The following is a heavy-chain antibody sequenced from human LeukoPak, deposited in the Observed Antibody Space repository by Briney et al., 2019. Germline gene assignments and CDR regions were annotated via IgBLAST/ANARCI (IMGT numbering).Heavy chain of an antibody. CDR2: IYPGDSDT. V-gene: IGHV5-51*03. CDR3: ARQDDFWTGLNY. J-gene: IGHJ4*02. CDR1: GYSFTSHW. D-gene: IGHD3/OR15-3a*01. Sequence: PGESLKISCRASGYSFTSHWIAWVRQMPGKGLEWMGIIYPGDSDTKYSPSFQGQVTISAVKSIFTAFLQWSSLKASDTAIYYCARQDDFWTGLNYWGQGTLVTVSS.